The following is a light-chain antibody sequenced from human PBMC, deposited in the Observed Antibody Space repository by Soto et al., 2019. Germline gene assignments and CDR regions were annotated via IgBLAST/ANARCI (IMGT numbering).Light chain of an antibody. Sequence: AIRMTQSPSSFSASTGDRVTITCRASQGIGSYLAWFQQKSGTAPQLLIYAASTLQSGIPSRFSGSGSGTDFTLTISCLQSEDFATYYCQQSYSTPRTFGQGTKVEIK. CDR1: QGIGSY. V-gene: IGKV1-8*01. CDR2: AAS. J-gene: IGKJ1*01. CDR3: QQSYSTPRT.